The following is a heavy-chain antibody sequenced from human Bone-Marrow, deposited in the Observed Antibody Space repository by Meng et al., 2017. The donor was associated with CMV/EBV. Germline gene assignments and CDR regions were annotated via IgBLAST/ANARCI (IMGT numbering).Heavy chain of an antibody. CDR2: IYSGGST. J-gene: IGHJ4*02. V-gene: IGHV3-66*01. CDR3: ARGWYYDSSGYPAPHFGY. CDR1: GFTFSSYE. Sequence: GGSLRLSCAASGFTFSSYEMNWVRQAPGKGLEWVSVIYSGGSTYYADSVKGRFTISRDNAKNSLYLQMNSLRAEDTAVYYCARGWYYDSSGYPAPHFGYWGQGTLVTVSS. D-gene: IGHD3-22*01.